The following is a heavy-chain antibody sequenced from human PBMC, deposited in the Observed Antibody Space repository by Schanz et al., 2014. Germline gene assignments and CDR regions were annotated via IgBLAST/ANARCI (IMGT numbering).Heavy chain of an antibody. D-gene: IGHD1-26*01. CDR1: GVSIGGYY. V-gene: IGHV4-59*08. CDR2: IFFSGST. CDR3: ARLGVGDKAYYYYGTDV. J-gene: IGHJ6*02. Sequence: QVQLQESGPGLVKPSETLSLTCTVSGVSIGGYYWSWIRQPPGKGLEWIGYIFFSGSTTYNPSFNSRVPISVAMPKTQFAQTRSSVTAADTAVYYCARLGVGDKAYYYYGTDVWGQGTTVLVSS.